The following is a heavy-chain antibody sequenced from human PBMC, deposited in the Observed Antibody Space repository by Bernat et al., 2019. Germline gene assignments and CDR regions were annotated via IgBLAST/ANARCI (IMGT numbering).Heavy chain of an antibody. V-gene: IGHV3-30-3*01. CDR3: ARGRFELRKSRTQKHLDY. Sequence: QVQLVESGGGVVQPGRSLRLSCAASGFTFSSYAMHWVRQAPGKGLEWVAVISYDGSNKYYADSVKGRFTISRDNSKNTLYLQMNSLRAEDTAVYYCARGRFELRKSRTQKHLDYWGQGTLVTVSS. D-gene: IGHD1-14*01. J-gene: IGHJ4*02. CDR1: GFTFSSYA. CDR2: ISYDGSNK.